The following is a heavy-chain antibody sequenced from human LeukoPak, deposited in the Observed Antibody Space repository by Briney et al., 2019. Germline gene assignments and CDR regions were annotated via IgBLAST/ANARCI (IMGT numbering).Heavy chain of an antibody. J-gene: IGHJ6*03. CDR1: GYTFTSYD. CDR2: MNPKSGKK. Sequence: AASVKVSCKASGYTFTSYDINWVRQAPGQGLEWMGGMNPKSGKKVYAKKFQGRVTMTRNTSISTAYMELSSLRSEDTAVYYCARSAKYYYYYYMDVWGKGTTVTVSS. CDR3: ARSAKYYYYYYMDV. V-gene: IGHV1-8*01.